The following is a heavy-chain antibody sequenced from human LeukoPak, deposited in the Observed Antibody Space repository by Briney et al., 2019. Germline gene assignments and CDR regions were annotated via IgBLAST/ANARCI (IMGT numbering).Heavy chain of an antibody. Sequence: HPGGSLRLSCAASGFTFSSYGMSWVRQAPGKGLEWVSGISGSGGSTYYVDSVKGRFTISRDNSKNTLYLQMNSLRAEDTAVYYCARRGTVSDYYYYMDVWGKGTTVTISS. CDR2: ISGSGGST. V-gene: IGHV3-23*01. D-gene: IGHD1/OR15-1a*01. J-gene: IGHJ6*03. CDR3: ARRGTVSDYYYYMDV. CDR1: GFTFSSYG.